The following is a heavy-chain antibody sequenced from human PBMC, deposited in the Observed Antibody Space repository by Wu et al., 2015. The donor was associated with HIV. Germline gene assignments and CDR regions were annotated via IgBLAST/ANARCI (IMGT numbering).Heavy chain of an antibody. CDR2: LNPSANKI. D-gene: IGHD1-14*01. CDR3: ATRIGGTTEAFNI. CDR1: GFTFNNKY. Sequence: QVQLVQSGAEVKKPGASVKVSCKASGFTFNNKYMHWVRQAPGQGLEWMGVLNPSANKISYAQTFQGRVTMTSDKSTTTVYMELDSLRSDDTAVYYCATRIGGTTEAFNIWGQGTLVTVSS. V-gene: IGHV1-46*03. J-gene: IGHJ3*02.